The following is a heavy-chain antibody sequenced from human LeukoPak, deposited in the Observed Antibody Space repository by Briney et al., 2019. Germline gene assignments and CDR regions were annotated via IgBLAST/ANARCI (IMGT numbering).Heavy chain of an antibody. V-gene: IGHV4-39*07. Sequence: GSLRLSCAASGFTLSSYSMNWVRQAPGKGLEWIGSNYYTGNTYFNPSLKSRVTISEDTSKNQFSLKLSSVTAADTAVYYSARVADEDTAMVNPYYYYYYYGMDVWGQGTTVTVSS. D-gene: IGHD5-18*01. CDR3: ARVADEDTAMVNPYYYYYYYGMDV. CDR2: NYYTGNT. CDR1: GFTLSSYS. J-gene: IGHJ6*02.